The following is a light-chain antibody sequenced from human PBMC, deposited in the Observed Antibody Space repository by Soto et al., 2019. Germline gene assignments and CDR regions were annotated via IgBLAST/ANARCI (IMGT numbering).Light chain of an antibody. V-gene: IGKV3-11*01. Sequence: DNVLTQSPDTLSLSPGERATLSCRASQSVSTYLAWYQQKPGQAPRLLIYDASDRATGIPARFSGSGSGTDFTLTISRLEPEDFAVYCCQQRNNWPWTFGQGTKVEIK. CDR2: DAS. J-gene: IGKJ1*01. CDR3: QQRNNWPWT. CDR1: QSVSTY.